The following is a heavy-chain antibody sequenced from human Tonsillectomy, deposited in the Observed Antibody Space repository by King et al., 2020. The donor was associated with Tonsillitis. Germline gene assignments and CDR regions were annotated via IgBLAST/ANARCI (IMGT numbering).Heavy chain of an antibody. J-gene: IGHJ6*03. CDR2: ISYDGSNK. CDR3: ARDSYYYDSSGYYYGYYYYYYMDV. Sequence: VQLVESGGGVVQPGRSLRLSCAASGFTFSSYAMHWVRQAPGKGLEWVAVISYDGSNKYYADSVKGRFTISRDNSKNTLYLQMNSLRAEDTAVYYCARDSYYYDSSGYYYGYYYYYYMDVWGKGTMVTVSS. D-gene: IGHD3-22*01. CDR1: GFTFSSYA. V-gene: IGHV3-30*01.